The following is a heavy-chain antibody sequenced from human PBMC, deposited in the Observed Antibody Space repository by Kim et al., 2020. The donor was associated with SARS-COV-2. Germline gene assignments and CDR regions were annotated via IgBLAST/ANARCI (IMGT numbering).Heavy chain of an antibody. D-gene: IGHD3-22*01. J-gene: IGHJ4*02. Sequence: SETLSLTCTVSGGSISSSSYYWGWIRQPPGKGLEWIGSIYYSGSTYYNPSLKSRVTISVDTSKNQFSLKLSSVTAADTAVYYCARLTDYYDSSGYYPMGSNDYWGQGTLVTVSS. CDR3: ARLTDYYDSSGYYPMGSNDY. V-gene: IGHV4-39*01. CDR1: GGSISSSSYY. CDR2: IYYSGST.